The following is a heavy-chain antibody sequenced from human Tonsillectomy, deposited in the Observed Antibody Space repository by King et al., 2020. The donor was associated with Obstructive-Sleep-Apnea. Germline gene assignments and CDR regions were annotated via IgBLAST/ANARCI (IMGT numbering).Heavy chain of an antibody. D-gene: IGHD3-10*01. CDR1: GFTFSSYG. CDR3: AKDRGSGSYAPHYYYYYGMDV. V-gene: IGHV3-33*06. CDR2: IWYDGSNK. Sequence: VQLVQSGGGVVQPGRSLRLSCAASGFTFSSYGMHWVRQAPGKGLEWGAVIWYDGSNKYYADSVTGRFTISRDNSKNTLYLQMNSLRAEDTAVYYCAKDRGSGSYAPHYYYYYGMDVWGQGTTVTVSS. J-gene: IGHJ6*02.